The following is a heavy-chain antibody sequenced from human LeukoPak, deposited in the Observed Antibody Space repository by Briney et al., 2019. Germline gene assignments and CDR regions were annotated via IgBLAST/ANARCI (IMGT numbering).Heavy chain of an antibody. D-gene: IGHD6-19*01. CDR2: INPNSGGT. Sequence: ASVKVSCKASGYNFVTYGITWVRQAPGQGLEWMGWINPNSGGTNYAQKFQGRATMTRDTSISTAYMELSRLRSDDTAVYYCARDRKAVAGGGFDYWGQGTLVTVSS. V-gene: IGHV1-2*02. CDR3: ARDRKAVAGGGFDY. CDR1: GYNFVTYG. J-gene: IGHJ4*02.